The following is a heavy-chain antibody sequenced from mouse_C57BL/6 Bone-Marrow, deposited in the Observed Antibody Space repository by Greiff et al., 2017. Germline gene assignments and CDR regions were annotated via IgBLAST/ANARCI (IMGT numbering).Heavy chain of an antibody. CDR3: ACYFDY. Sequence: QVQLKESGAELVRPGASVKLSCKASGYTFTDYYINWVKQRPGKGLEWIGQIYPGDGDTNYNGKFKGKATLTADKSSSTAYMQLSSLTSEDSAVYFCACYFDYWGQGTTLTVSS. CDR1: GYTFTDYY. V-gene: IGHV1-80*01. J-gene: IGHJ2*01. CDR2: IYPGDGDT.